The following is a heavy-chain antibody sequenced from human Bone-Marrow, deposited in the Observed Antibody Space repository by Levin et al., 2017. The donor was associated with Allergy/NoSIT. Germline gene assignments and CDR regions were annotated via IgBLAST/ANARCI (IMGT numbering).Heavy chain of an antibody. CDR3: ARDGGQWGNSANTHFDF. Sequence: GGSLRLSCTASGFTFSTYSMNWVRQAPGKGLEWVASIRNNMYYADSVKGRFTISRDNARNSLYLQMNSLRAQDTAIYYCARDGGQWGNSANTHFDFWGQGTLVTVSS. D-gene: IGHD4-23*01. J-gene: IGHJ4*02. CDR2: IRNNM. V-gene: IGHV3-21*01. CDR1: GFTFSTYS.